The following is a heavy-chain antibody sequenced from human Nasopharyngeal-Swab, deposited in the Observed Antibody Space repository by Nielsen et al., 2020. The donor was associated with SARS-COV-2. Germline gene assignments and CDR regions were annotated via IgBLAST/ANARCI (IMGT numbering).Heavy chain of an antibody. D-gene: IGHD5-18*01. CDR2: FDPEDGET. CDR3: ARPLRRYSYGPEGFDY. Sequence: ASVKVSCKVSGYTLTELSMHWVRQAPGKGLEWVGGFDPEDGETIYAQKFQGRVTMTRDTSTSTVYMELSSLRSEDTAVYYCARPLRRYSYGPEGFDYWDQGMLVTVSS. V-gene: IGHV1-24*01. CDR1: GYTLTELS. J-gene: IGHJ4*02.